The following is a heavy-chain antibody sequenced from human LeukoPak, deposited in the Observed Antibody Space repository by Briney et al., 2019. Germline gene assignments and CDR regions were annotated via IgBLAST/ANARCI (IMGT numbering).Heavy chain of an antibody. V-gene: IGHV7-4-1*02. Sequence: ASVKVSCKASGYTFTHYAINWVRQAPGQGLEWMGWITTSTGNPTYAQGFTGRFVFSLDTSVSTAYLQISSLKTEDTAVYYCAREVACGGDCHGDAWGQGTLVTVSS. CDR1: GYTFTHYA. CDR3: AREVACGGDCHGDA. CDR2: ITTSTGNP. J-gene: IGHJ4*02. D-gene: IGHD2-21*02.